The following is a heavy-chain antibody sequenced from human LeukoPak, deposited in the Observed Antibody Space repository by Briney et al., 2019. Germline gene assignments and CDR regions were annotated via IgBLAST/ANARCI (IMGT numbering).Heavy chain of an antibody. CDR2: INHSGST. D-gene: IGHD3-3*01. Sequence: SETLSLTCTVSGGSISSSSYYWGWIRQPPGKGLEWIGEINHSGSTNYNPSLKSRVTISVDTSKNQFSLKLSSVTAADTAVYYCARGQGAEYYDFCSGYYTGASDICGQGTMVTVSS. V-gene: IGHV4-39*07. CDR1: GGSISSSSYY. CDR3: ARGQGAEYYDFCSGYYTGASDI. J-gene: IGHJ3*02.